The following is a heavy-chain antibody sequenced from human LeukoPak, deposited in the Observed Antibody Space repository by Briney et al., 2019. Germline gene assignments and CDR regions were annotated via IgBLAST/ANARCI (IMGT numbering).Heavy chain of an antibody. D-gene: IGHD3-22*01. CDR3: ARDYYYDSSGYSLKY. V-gene: IGHV1-2*06. CDR2: INPNSGGT. CDR1: GYTFTSYG. Sequence: ASVKVSCKASGYTFTSYGISWVRQAPGQGLEWMGRINPNSGGTNYAQKFQGRVTMTRDTSISTAYMELSRLRSDDTAVYYCARDYYYDSSGYSLKYWGQGALVTVSS. J-gene: IGHJ4*02.